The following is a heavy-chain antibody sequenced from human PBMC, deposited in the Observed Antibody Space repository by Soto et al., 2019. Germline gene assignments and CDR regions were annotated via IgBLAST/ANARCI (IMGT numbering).Heavy chain of an antibody. D-gene: IGHD1-1*01. V-gene: IGHV1-69*01. CDR3: ARVGPYNWKDGVLGY. J-gene: IGHJ4*02. Sequence: QVQLVKSGAEVKKPGSSVKVSCKASGGTLSSYAISWVRQAPGQGLEWMGGIIPIFGTANYAQKFQGRVTITADESTSTAYMELSSLRSEDTAVYYCARVGPYNWKDGVLGYWGQGTLVTVSS. CDR1: GGTLSSYA. CDR2: IIPIFGTA.